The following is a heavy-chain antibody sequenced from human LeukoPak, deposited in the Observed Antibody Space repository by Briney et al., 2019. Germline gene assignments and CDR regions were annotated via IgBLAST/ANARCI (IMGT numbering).Heavy chain of an antibody. CDR1: GYSISSGYY. D-gene: IGHD3-22*01. CDR2: IYHSGST. J-gene: IGHJ4*02. V-gene: IGHV4-38-2*02. Sequence: PSETLSLTCTVSGYSISSGYYWGWIRQPPGKGLEWIGSIYHSGSTYYNPSLKSRVTISVDTSKNQFSLKLSSVTAADTAVYYCARGYGYDSSDYYSGWGQGTLVTVSS. CDR3: ARGYGYDSSDYYSG.